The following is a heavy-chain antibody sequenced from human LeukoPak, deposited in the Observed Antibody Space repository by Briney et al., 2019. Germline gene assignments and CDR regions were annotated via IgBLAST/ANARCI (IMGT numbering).Heavy chain of an antibody. V-gene: IGHV6-1*01. D-gene: IGHD1-1*01. CDR1: GDSVSNKSAA. CDR3: ARTTFTTFVNWFDP. J-gene: IGHJ5*02. CDR2: TYHRSKWYN. Sequence: SQTLSLTCAISGDSVSNKSAAWNWIRQSPARGLEWLGRTYHRSKWYNDYAVSVKSRITINPDTSKNQFSLQLSSVTPEDTAVYFCARTTFTTFVNWFDPWGQGTLVTVSS.